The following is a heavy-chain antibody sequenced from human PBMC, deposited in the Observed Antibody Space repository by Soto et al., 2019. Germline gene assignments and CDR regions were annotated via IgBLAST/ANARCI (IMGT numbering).Heavy chain of an antibody. J-gene: IGHJ5*02. CDR3: VKDVSSRSWFDP. CDR2: VRHTGDT. V-gene: IGHV4-4*07. CDR1: GASIKSYH. Sequence: QVQLQESGPGLVKPSETLSLTCAVSGASIKSYHWSWIRQPAGKGLEWVGRVRHTGDTNYNPSLKSRVTMTMDTSRNEISLKLTSVTAPDTAVYFCVKDVSSRSWFDPWGQGVLVIVTS.